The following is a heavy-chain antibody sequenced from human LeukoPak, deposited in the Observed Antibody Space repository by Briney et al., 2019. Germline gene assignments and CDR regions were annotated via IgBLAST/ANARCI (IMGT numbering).Heavy chain of an antibody. Sequence: SVKVSCKASGYTFTSYGISWVRQAPGQGLEWMGGIIPILGTANYAQKFQGRVTITADKSTSTAYMELSSLRSEDTAVYYCARPVVPAADDAFDIWGQGTMVTVSS. D-gene: IGHD2-2*01. J-gene: IGHJ3*02. CDR1: GYTFTSYG. CDR3: ARPVVPAADDAFDI. V-gene: IGHV1-69*10. CDR2: IIPILGTA.